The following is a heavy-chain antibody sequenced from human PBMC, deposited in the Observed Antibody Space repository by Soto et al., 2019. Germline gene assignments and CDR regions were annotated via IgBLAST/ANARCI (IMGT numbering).Heavy chain of an antibody. CDR1: GGSISSYY. V-gene: IGHV4-59*01. D-gene: IGHD3-22*01. Sequence: QVQLQESGPGLVKPSETLSLTCTVSGGSISSYYWSWIRQPPGKGLEWIGYIYYSGSTNYNPSLKSRVTISVHTSKNQSSLKLSSVTAADTAVYYCARGMGYDSSGYFPPWYFDLWGRGTLVTVSS. CDR2: IYYSGST. J-gene: IGHJ2*01. CDR3: ARGMGYDSSGYFPPWYFDL.